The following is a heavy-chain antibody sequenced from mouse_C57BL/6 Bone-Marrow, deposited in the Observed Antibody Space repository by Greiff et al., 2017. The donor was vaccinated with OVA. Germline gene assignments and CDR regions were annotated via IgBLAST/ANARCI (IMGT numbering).Heavy chain of an antibody. V-gene: IGHV1-26*01. CDR1: GYTFTDYY. CDR3: ARGSSGYGDY. Sequence: EVQLQQSGPELVKPGASVKISCKASGYTFTDYYMNWVKQSHGKSLEWIGDINPNNGGTSYNQKFKGKATLTVDKSSSTAYMELRSLTSEDSAVYYCARGSSGYGDYWGQGTTLTVSS. D-gene: IGHD3-2*02. CDR2: INPNNGGT. J-gene: IGHJ2*01.